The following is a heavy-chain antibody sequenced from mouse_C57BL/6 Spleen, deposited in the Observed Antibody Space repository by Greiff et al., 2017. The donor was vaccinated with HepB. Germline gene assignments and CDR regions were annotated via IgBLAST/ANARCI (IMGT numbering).Heavy chain of an antibody. Sequence: LQESGPELVKPGASVKISCKASGYSFTSYYIHWVKQRPGQGLEWIGWIYPGSGNTKYNEKFKGKATLTADTSSSAAYMQLSSLTSEDSAVYYCARRGGYDGYAMDYWGQGTSVTVSS. CDR1: GYSFTSYY. CDR2: IYPGSGNT. D-gene: IGHD2-2*01. CDR3: ARRGGYDGYAMDY. V-gene: IGHV1-66*01. J-gene: IGHJ4*01.